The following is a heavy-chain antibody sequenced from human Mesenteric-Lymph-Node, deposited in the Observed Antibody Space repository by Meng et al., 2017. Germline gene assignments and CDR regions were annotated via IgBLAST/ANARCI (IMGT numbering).Heavy chain of an antibody. CDR1: GGSLSDYC. V-gene: IGHV4-34*01. J-gene: IGHJ2*01. CDR3: ARVGWRQWSFDL. D-gene: IGHD5-18*01. Sequence: QVQLQQWGAGLLKPSGTLSLTCAVYGGSLSDYCCHWIRQPPGKGLEWIGEVNHSKSTNYNPSLKSRITISLDTSNNQFSLKLSSVTAADTAVYYCARVGWRQWSFDLWGRGTLVTVSS. CDR2: VNHSKST.